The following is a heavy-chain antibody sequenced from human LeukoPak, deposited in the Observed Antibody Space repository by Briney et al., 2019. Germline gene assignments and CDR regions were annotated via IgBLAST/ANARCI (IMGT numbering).Heavy chain of an antibody. CDR1: GYNFAGYY. D-gene: IGHD3-22*01. Sequence: ASVKVSCKASGYNFAGYYIHWVRQAPGQGLEWMGRINPRDGETNYAQKLQGRVTMTTDTSTSTAYMELRSLRSDDTAVYYCARAPNAKPYYDSSGPYYYYMDVWGKGTTVTISS. J-gene: IGHJ6*03. V-gene: IGHV1-18*04. CDR3: ARAPNAKPYYDSSGPYYYYMDV. CDR2: INPRDGET.